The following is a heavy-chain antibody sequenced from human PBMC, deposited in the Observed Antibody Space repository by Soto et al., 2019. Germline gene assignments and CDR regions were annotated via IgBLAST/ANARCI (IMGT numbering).Heavy chain of an antibody. CDR1: GGSISSGDYY. CDR3: ARERPDGARLDP. V-gene: IGHV4-30-4*01. D-gene: IGHD6-6*01. Sequence: QVQLQESGPGLVKPSQTLSLTCTVSGGSISSGDYYWSWIRQPPGKGLEWIGYIYHSGSTYYNPSLNSRVTISVDTSTTQFSLKLSSVTAADTAVYYCARERPDGARLDPWGQGTLVTVSS. CDR2: IYHSGST. J-gene: IGHJ5*02.